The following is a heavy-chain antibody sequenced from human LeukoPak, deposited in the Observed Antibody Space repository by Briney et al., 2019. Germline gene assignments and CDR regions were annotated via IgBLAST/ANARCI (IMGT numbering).Heavy chain of an antibody. CDR2: IYHSGST. Sequence: SETLSLTCAVSGGSISSSNWWSWVRQPPGKGLEWIGEIYHSGSTNYNPSLKSRVTISVDKSKNQFSLKLSSVTAADTAVYYCARTPPDIEVVPSIDYWGQGTLVTVSS. CDR1: GGSISSSNW. CDR3: ARTPPDIEVVPSIDY. J-gene: IGHJ4*02. V-gene: IGHV4-4*02. D-gene: IGHD2-2*01.